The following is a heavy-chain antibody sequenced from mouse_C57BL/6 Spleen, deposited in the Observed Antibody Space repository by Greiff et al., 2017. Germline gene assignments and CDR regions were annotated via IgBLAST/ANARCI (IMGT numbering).Heavy chain of an antibody. CDR1: GYTFTSYW. D-gene: IGHD4-1*02. CDR3: ARSPNWGGAMDY. V-gene: IGHV1-59*01. CDR2: IDPSDSYT. Sequence: VQLQQPGAELVRPGTSVKLSCKASGYTFTSYWMHWVKQRPGQGLEWIGVIDPSDSYTNYNQKFKGKATLTVDTSSSTAYMQLSSLTSEDSAVYYCARSPNWGGAMDYWGQGTSVTVSS. J-gene: IGHJ4*01.